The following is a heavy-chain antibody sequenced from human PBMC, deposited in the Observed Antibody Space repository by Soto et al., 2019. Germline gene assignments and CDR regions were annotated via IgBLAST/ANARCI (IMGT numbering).Heavy chain of an antibody. Sequence: QVQLQESGPGLVKPSGTLSLTCAVSGGSISSSNWWSWVRQPPGKGLEWIGEIYHSGSTNSNPSLKSRVTISVDKSKNQFSLKLSSVTAADTAVYYCARGGYYGSGSYRSVEDYWGQGTLVTVSS. CDR2: IYHSGST. V-gene: IGHV4-4*02. J-gene: IGHJ4*02. CDR3: ARGGYYGSGSYRSVEDY. CDR1: GGSISSSNW. D-gene: IGHD3-10*01.